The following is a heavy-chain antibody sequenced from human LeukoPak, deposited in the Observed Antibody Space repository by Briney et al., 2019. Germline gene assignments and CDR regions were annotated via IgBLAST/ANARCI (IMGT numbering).Heavy chain of an antibody. Sequence: GGSLRLSCAASGFTFSNYWMSWVRQAPGKGLEWVANIRQDGSEKYYVDSVKGRFTISRDNAKNSLYLQMNSLRAEDTAVYYCARTLRELWVLEWLFGYWGQGTLVTVSS. CDR3: ARTLRELWVLEWLFGY. V-gene: IGHV3-7*01. J-gene: IGHJ4*02. D-gene: IGHD3-3*01. CDR1: GFTFSNYW. CDR2: IRQDGSEK.